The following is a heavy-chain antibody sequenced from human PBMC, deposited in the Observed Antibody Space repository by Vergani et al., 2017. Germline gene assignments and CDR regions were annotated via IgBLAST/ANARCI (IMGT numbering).Heavy chain of an antibody. CDR1: GYSFTNYD. Sequence: QVQLVHSGAAVKKPGASVKVSCTASGYSFTNYDINWVRQATGQGLEWMGWMNPNSGNTGYRQKFQGRVSMTRNTSISTAYMELSSLRSKDTAVYYCARVGAEKPYNWGQGTLVTVSS. D-gene: IGHD1-14*01. CDR2: MNPNSGNT. V-gene: IGHV1-8*01. CDR3: ARVGAEKPYN. J-gene: IGHJ4*02.